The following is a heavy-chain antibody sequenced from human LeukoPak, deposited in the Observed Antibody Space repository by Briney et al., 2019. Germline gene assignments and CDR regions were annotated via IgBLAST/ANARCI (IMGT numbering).Heavy chain of an antibody. CDR1: GFTVSSNY. D-gene: IGHD4-17*01. J-gene: IGHJ4*02. V-gene: IGHV3-66*01. CDR2: LYSGGTT. CDR3: ARAPTVTTNFDC. Sequence: PGGSLRLSYAASGFTVSSNYMSWVRQAPGKGLEWISILYSGGTTYYADSVKGRFTISRDNSKNTLYLQMNSLRAEDTAVYYCARAPTVTTNFDCWGQGTLVTVSS.